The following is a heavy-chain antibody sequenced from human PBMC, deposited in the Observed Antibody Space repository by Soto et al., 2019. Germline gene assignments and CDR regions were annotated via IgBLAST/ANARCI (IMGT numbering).Heavy chain of an antibody. Sequence: QVQLVESGGGLVKPGGSLRLSCAASGFTFSDYYMSWIRQAPGKGLEWVSYISSSSSYTNYADSVKGRFTISRDNAKNSLYLKMNGLRAEDTAVYYCARDRNYYHRSGYYESYWYFDLWGRGTLVTVCS. V-gene: IGHV3-11*06. J-gene: IGHJ2*01. CDR3: ARDRNYYHRSGYYESYWYFDL. D-gene: IGHD3-22*01. CDR1: GFTFSDYY. CDR2: ISSSSSYT.